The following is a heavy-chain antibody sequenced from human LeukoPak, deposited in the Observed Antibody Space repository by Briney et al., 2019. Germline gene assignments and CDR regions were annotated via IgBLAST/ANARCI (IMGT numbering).Heavy chain of an antibody. Sequence: ASVKVSCKASGYTFTGYYMHWVRQAPGQGLEWMGWINPNSGGTNYAQKFQGRVTMTRDTSISTAYMELSRLRSDDTAVYYCARDSIEYSSSPYYYYYMDVWGKGTTVTVSS. CDR3: ARDSIEYSSSPYYYYYMDV. D-gene: IGHD6-6*01. V-gene: IGHV1-2*02. J-gene: IGHJ6*03. CDR2: INPNSGGT. CDR1: GYTFTGYY.